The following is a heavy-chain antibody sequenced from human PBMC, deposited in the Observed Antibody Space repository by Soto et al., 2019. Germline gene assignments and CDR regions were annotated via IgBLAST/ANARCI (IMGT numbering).Heavy chain of an antibody. V-gene: IGHV3-53*01. J-gene: IGHJ3*02. CDR2: IYSGGST. CDR3: ARKGTTGPTMDAFDI. D-gene: IGHD1-1*01. Sequence: GGSLRLSCAASGFTVSSNYMSWVRQAPGKGLEWVSVIYSGGSTYYADSVKGRFTISRDNSKNTLYIQMNSLRAEDTAVYYCARKGTTGPTMDAFDIWGQGTMVPLSS. CDR1: GFTVSSNY.